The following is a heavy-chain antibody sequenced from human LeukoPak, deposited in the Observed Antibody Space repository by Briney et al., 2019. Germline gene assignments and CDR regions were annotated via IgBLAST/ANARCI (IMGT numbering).Heavy chain of an antibody. J-gene: IGHJ4*02. CDR2: IYYSGST. D-gene: IGHD4-11*01. CDR1: GGSISSSSYY. Sequence: SETLSLTCTVSGGSISSSSYYWGWIRQPPGKGLEWIGSIYYSGSTYYNPSLKSRVTISVDTSKNQFSLKLSSVTAADTAVYYCARMTTVTTAFDYWGQGTLVTVSS. V-gene: IGHV4-39*01. CDR3: ARMTTVTTAFDY.